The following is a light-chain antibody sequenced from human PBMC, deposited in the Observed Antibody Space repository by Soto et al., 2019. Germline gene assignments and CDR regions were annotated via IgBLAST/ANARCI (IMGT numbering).Light chain of an antibody. Sequence: EIVLTQSPATLSLSPGERATLSCRASQSVSSYLAWYQQKPGQAPRLLIYDASNRATGIPARFSGSGSGTDFTLTISSLEPQDFAVYYCQQRFFGPGTKVDSK. CDR1: QSVSSY. V-gene: IGKV3-11*01. CDR3: QQRF. J-gene: IGKJ3*01. CDR2: DAS.